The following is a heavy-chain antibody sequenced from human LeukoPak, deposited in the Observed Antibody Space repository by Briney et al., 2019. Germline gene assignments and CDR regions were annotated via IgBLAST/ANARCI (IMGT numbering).Heavy chain of an antibody. CDR1: GGSFSGYY. CDR2: INHSGST. Sequence: SETLSLTCAVYGGSFSGYYWSWIRQPPGKGLEWIGEINHSGSTNYNPSLKSRVTISVDTSKNQFSLKLSSVTAADTAVYYCARDLPAAPYYYYYSMDVWGKGTTVTVSS. J-gene: IGHJ6*04. V-gene: IGHV4-34*01. D-gene: IGHD2-2*01. CDR3: ARDLPAAPYYYYYSMDV.